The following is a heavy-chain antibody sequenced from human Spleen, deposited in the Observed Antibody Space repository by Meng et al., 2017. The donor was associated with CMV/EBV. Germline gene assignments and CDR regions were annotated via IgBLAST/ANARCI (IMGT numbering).Heavy chain of an antibody. Sequence: ASVKVSCKASGYTFTGYYMHWVRQAPGQGLEWMGWINPNSGGTNYAQKFQGRVTMTRDTSTSTAYMELRSLRSDDTAVYYCARPRSTSYYYYGMDVWGQGTTVTVSS. D-gene: IGHD2-2*01. CDR3: ARPRSTSYYYYGMDV. V-gene: IGHV1-2*02. J-gene: IGHJ6*02. CDR2: INPNSGGT. CDR1: GYTFTGYY.